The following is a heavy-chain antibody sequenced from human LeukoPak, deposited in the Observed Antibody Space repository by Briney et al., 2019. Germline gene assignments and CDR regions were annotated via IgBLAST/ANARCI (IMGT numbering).Heavy chain of an antibody. CDR2: IYYSGST. V-gene: IGHV4-30-4*01. J-gene: IGHJ4*02. Sequence: SETLSLTCTVSGGSISSGDYYWSWIRQPPGKGLEWIGYIYYSGSTYYNPSLKSRVTISVDTSKNQFSLKLSSVTAADTAVYYCARGRAAGLFDYWGQGTLVTVSS. D-gene: IGHD6-13*01. CDR1: GGSISSGDYY. CDR3: ARGRAAGLFDY.